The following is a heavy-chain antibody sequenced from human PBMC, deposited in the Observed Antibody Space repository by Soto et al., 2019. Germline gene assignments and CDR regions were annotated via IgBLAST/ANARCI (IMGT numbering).Heavy chain of an antibody. D-gene: IGHD6-13*01. CDR2: IHYSGNT. V-gene: IGHV4-31*03. J-gene: IGHJ6*02. Sequence: TLSLTCTVSGDSISSSSYYWSWIRQHPGKGLEWIGYIHYSGNTRYNPSLKSRLTISVDTSKNQFSLMLSSLTAADTAVYFCARARVPYSSTWYRYDYYGMDIWGQGTTVTVSS. CDR3: ARARVPYSSTWYRYDYYGMDI. CDR1: GDSISSSSYY.